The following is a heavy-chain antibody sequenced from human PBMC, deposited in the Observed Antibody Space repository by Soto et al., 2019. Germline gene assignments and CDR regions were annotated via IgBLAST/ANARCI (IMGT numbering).Heavy chain of an antibody. CDR1: GGTISGYY. CDR3: ARGQRFSDWFDP. CDR2: IYSSGNT. J-gene: IGHJ5*02. D-gene: IGHD3-3*01. Sequence: TLSLTCSVSGGTISGYYWTWIRQPAGKGLEWIGRIYSSGNTKYNPSLQSRVTMSLDTSNNQFSLRLTSVTAADTAVYYCARGQRFSDWFDPWGQGXLVTVSS. V-gene: IGHV4-4*07.